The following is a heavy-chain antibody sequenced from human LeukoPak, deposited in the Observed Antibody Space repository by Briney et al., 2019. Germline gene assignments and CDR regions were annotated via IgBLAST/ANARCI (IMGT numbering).Heavy chain of an antibody. D-gene: IGHD3-22*01. Sequence: PGGSLRLSCAASGFTFSIYRMHWVRQAPGKGLEGGAFIWCEGSNKYYADYVKGRFTIYRDNSKDTLYLKMNSLRAEDTAVYYCARGAPYYYGSSGYYYFDYWGQGTLVTVSS. J-gene: IGHJ4*02. V-gene: IGHV3-30*02. CDR3: ARGAPYYYGSSGYYYFDY. CDR2: IWCEGSNK. CDR1: GFTFSIYR.